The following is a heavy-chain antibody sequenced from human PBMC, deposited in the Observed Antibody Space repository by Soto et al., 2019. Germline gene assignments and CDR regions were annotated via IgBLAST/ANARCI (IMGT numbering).Heavy chain of an antibody. Sequence: QVQLVESGGGVVQPGMSLRVSCAASGFSFSSSGMHWVRQTPGKGLEWVAVISYDGVNKYYGDSVKGRFTISRDNSKNTLFLELDSLRPDDTAIYYCAKDSDSGGFDSWGQGTLVTVSS. CDR3: AKDSDSGGFDS. D-gene: IGHD2-15*01. CDR1: GFSFSSSG. J-gene: IGHJ4*02. V-gene: IGHV3-30*18. CDR2: ISYDGVNK.